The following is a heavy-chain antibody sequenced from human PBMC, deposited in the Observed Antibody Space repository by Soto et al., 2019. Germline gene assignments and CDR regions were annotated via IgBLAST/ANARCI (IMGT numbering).Heavy chain of an antibody. D-gene: IGHD3-10*01. CDR2: INPFDGSR. V-gene: IGHV1-46*03. J-gene: IGHJ4*02. CDR1: GYIFTSYY. Sequence: QVQLGQSGAEVKKTGASAKVSCKASGYIFTSYYIHWVRQAPGQGLEWMGWINPFDGSRMFAQSFQGRVTMTRDTSTSTVYMEVSSLRSEDTAVYYCSRVDPGETSPFDHWGQGTLVTVSS. CDR3: SRVDPGETSPFDH.